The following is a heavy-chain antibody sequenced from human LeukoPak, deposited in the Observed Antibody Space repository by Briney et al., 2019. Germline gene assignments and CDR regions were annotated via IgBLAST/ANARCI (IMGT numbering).Heavy chain of an antibody. CDR1: GYTFTSYE. CDR3: ARGLGSYDSSELTWPMISF. CDR2: MNPDSGDT. Sequence: GASVKVSCKASGYTFTSYEIHWVRQATGHGLEWMGWMNPDSGDTAYAQKFQGRITMTRSTSITTAYMELSSLRSEDTAVYYCARGLGSYDSSELTWPMISFWGQGTQVTVSS. V-gene: IGHV1-8*01. J-gene: IGHJ4*02. D-gene: IGHD3-22*01.